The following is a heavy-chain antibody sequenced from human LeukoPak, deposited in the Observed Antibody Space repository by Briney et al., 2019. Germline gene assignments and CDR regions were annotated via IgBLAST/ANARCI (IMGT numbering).Heavy chain of an antibody. CDR3: SRRTKRGYTYDYGFDP. D-gene: IGHD5-18*01. CDR2: IYPGDSDT. Sequence: HGASLKISCQGSGYSFTNYWIGWGRQTPGKGLEWIGIIYPGDSDTRYSPSFHGQVTISADKSITTAYLQWSSLKASDTAMYFCSRRTKRGYTYDYGFDPWGQGTLVTVSS. CDR1: GYSFTNYW. V-gene: IGHV5-51*01. J-gene: IGHJ5*02.